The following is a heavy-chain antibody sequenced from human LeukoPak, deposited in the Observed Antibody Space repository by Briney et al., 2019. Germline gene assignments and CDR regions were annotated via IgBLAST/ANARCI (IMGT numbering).Heavy chain of an antibody. CDR3: VRSSYGYYFYRDV. D-gene: IGHD3-16*01. V-gene: IGHV3-48*01. Sequence: PGGSLRLSCAGTGYTFSSYGMNWVRQAPGKGLEWVSSMSRNSDSEKYADSVRGRFTISRDNAKNSLHLQMNSLRAEDTAVYYCVRSSYGYYFYRDVWGKGTTVTVSS. J-gene: IGHJ6*03. CDR1: GYTFSSYG. CDR2: MSRNSDSE.